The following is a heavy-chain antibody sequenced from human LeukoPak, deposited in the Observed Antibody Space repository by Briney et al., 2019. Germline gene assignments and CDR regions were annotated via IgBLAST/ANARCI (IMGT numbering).Heavy chain of an antibody. V-gene: IGHV3-21*01. D-gene: IGHD3-22*01. Sequence: GGSLRLSCAASGFTFSTYPITWFRQAPGKGLEWVSSISSSSSYIYYADSVKGRFTISRDNAKNSLYLQMNSLRAEDTAVYYCARDLGRSGYYTIDAFDIWGQGTMVTVSS. CDR2: ISSSSSYI. CDR1: GFTFSTYP. J-gene: IGHJ3*02. CDR3: ARDLGRSGYYTIDAFDI.